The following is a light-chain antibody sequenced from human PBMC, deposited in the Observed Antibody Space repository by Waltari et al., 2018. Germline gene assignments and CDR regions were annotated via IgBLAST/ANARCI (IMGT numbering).Light chain of an antibody. J-gene: IGKJ1*01. Sequence: EMVLTQSPAPLPLPPGERATLSCRASQSVGGTLAWYQQKPGQAPRLLLYGASIRAPGTPDRFSGTGSGTDFSLTISRLEPEDFAVYYCQHYVRLPATFGQGTKVEIK. CDR1: QSVGGT. CDR2: GAS. CDR3: QHYVRLPAT. V-gene: IGKV3-20*01.